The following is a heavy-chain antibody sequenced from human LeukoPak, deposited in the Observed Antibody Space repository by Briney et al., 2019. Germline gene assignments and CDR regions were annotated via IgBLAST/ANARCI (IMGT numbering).Heavy chain of an antibody. CDR1: GGSISNYY. J-gene: IGHJ6*02. CDR2: IYYSGST. Sequence: KSSETLSLTCTVSGGSISNYYWSWIRQPPGKGLEWIGYIYYSGSTNYNPSLKSRVTISVDTSKNQFSLKLSSVTAADTAVYYCARDRRVQGASGWYPTDYYGMDVWGQGTTVTVSS. D-gene: IGHD6-19*01. V-gene: IGHV4-59*01. CDR3: ARDRRVQGASGWYPTDYYGMDV.